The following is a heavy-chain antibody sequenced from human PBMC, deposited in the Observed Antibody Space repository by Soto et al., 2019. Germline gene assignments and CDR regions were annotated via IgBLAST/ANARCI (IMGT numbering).Heavy chain of an antibody. CDR2: MNPNSGNT. CDR3: ARGPVLTQLDV. V-gene: IGHV1-8*01. J-gene: IGHJ6*02. D-gene: IGHD3-9*01. CDR1: GYTFTSYD. Sequence: QVQLVQSGAEVKKPGASVKVSCKASGYTFTSYDINWVRQATGQGLEWMGWMNPNSGNTGYAQKFQGXXTXTMXPSISTADMELSSLRSEDTAVYYCARGPVLTQLDVWGQGTTVTVSS.